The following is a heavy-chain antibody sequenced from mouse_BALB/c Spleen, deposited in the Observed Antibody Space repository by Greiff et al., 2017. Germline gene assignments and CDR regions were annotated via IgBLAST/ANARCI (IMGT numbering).Heavy chain of an antibody. J-gene: IGHJ3*01. CDR3: ARGYYGPN. Sequence: EVKLQESGAELVKPGASVKLSCTASGFNIKDTYMHWVKQRPEQGLEWIGRIDPANGNTKYDPKFQGKATITADTSSNTAYLQLSSLTSEDTAVYYCARGYYGPNWGQGTLVTVSA. V-gene: IGHV14-3*02. CDR2: IDPANGNT. CDR1: GFNIKDTY. D-gene: IGHD1-1*01.